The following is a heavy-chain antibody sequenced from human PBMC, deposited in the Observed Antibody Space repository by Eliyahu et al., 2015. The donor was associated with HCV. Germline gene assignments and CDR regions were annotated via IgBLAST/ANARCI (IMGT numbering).Heavy chain of an antibody. CDR1: GFTFSSYA. J-gene: IGHJ1*01. Sequence: EVQLVESGGGLVQPGGSLRLSCAASGFTFSSYAMHWVRQAPGKGLEYVSAISSNGGSTYYANSVKGRFTISRDNSKNTLYLQMGSLRAEDMAVYYCARGSRRDLGGELTAEYFQHWGQGTLVTVSS. CDR2: ISSNGGST. CDR3: ARGSRRDLGGELTAEYFQH. V-gene: IGHV3-64*01. D-gene: IGHD3-16*01.